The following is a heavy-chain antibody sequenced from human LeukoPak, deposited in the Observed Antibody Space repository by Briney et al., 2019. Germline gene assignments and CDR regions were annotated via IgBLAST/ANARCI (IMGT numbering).Heavy chain of an antibody. Sequence: GGSLRLSCAASGFTFSSYAMHWVRQAPGKGLEWVSGISWNSGSIGYADSVKGRFTISRDNAKNSLYLQMNSLRAEDTALYYCAKDSGSYPQGVDYWGQGTLVTVSS. CDR1: GFTFSSYA. V-gene: IGHV3-9*01. J-gene: IGHJ4*02. CDR3: AKDSGSYPQGVDY. D-gene: IGHD1-26*01. CDR2: ISWNSGSI.